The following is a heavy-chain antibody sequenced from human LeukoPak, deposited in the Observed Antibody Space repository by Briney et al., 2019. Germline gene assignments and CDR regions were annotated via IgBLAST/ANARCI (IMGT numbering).Heavy chain of an antibody. CDR1: GFTFTTYW. CDR2: INSDGSIT. CDR3: ARDAVDTANAV. Sequence: GGSLRLSCAASGFTFTTYWMHWVRQAPGKGLVWVSHINSDGSITSYADSVKGRFTISRDNAKNTLYLQMNCLRAEDTAVYYCARDAVDTANAVWGQGTTVTVSS. J-gene: IGHJ6*02. V-gene: IGHV3-74*01. D-gene: IGHD5-18*01.